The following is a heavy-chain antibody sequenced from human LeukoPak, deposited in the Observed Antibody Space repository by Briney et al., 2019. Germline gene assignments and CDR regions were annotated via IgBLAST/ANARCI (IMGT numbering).Heavy chain of an antibody. D-gene: IGHD5-18*01. CDR1: GFTFSSYA. J-gene: IGHJ4*02. V-gene: IGHV3-66*01. CDR2: IYSGGST. Sequence: GSLRLSCAASGFTFSSYAMSWVRQAPGKGLEWVSVIYSGGSTYYADSVKGRFTISRDNSKNTLYLQMNSLRAEDTAVYYCASRGYSYGSEVFDYWGQGTLVTVSS. CDR3: ASRGYSYGSEVFDY.